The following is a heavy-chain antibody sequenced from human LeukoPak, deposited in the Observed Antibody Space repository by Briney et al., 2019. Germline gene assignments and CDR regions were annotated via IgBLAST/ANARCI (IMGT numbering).Heavy chain of an antibody. Sequence: SETLSLTCAVSGGSFSGYYWSWIRQPPGKGLEWIGEINHSESTNYNPSLKSRVTISVDTSKNQFSLKLSSVTAADTAVYYCARGRAPHPSRLVAPYFDYWGQGTLVTVSS. CDR3: ARGRAPHPSRLVAPYFDY. CDR2: INHSEST. CDR1: GGSFSGYY. J-gene: IGHJ4*02. V-gene: IGHV4-34*01.